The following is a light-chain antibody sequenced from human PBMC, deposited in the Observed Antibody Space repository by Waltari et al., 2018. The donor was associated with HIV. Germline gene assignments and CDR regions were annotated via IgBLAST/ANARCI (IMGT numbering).Light chain of an antibody. CDR2: AAS. J-gene: IGKJ2*01. CDR3: QQYGSSPYT. V-gene: IGKV3-20*01. CDR1: QSVSSSY. Sequence: EIVLTQSPGTLSLSPGERATLSCRASQSVSSSYLDWYQQEPGQAPSLLIYAASRSATGIPDRFSGSGSGTDFTLTISGLEPEDFAVYYCQQYGSSPYTFGQGTNLEIK.